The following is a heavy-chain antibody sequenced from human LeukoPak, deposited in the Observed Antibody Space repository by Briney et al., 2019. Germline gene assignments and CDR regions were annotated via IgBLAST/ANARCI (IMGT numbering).Heavy chain of an antibody. CDR2: ISVSGGGT. D-gene: IGHD1-26*01. V-gene: IGHV3-23*01. CDR3: ARRGIVLGAAPVLIYSSNY. J-gene: IGHJ4*02. CDR1: GFTLSHYG. Sequence: PGGSLTDSRAGCGFTLSHYGMSWVRQAPGKGLEWVSSISVSGGGTYYADSVKGRFTISRDNSKNTLYLQMNRLSDEDTAVYYCARRGIVLGAAPVLIYSSNYWGQGTLVTVSS.